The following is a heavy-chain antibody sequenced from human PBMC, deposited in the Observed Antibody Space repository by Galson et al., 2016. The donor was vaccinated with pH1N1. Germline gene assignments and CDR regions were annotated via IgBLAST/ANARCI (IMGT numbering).Heavy chain of an antibody. CDR2: ISASGGTT. J-gene: IGHJ4*02. CDR1: GFTFSSYA. Sequence: SLRLSCAASGFTFSSYAMIWVRQTSGKGLEWISGISASGGTTYYADAVKGRFTISRDNARTILYLQMNSLSAEDTALYYWAKPSLWWNDDIDYWGRGTLVTVSS. D-gene: IGHD1-1*01. CDR3: AKPSLWWNDDIDY. V-gene: IGHV3-23*01.